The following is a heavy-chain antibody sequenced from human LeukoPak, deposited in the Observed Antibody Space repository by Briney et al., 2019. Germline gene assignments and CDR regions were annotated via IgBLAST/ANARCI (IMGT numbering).Heavy chain of an antibody. CDR2: ISWNSGTI. J-gene: IGHJ4*02. CDR1: GFTFDDYG. Sequence: GGSLRLSCAASGFTFDDYGMHWVRQAPGKGLEWVSGISWNSGTIAYADSVKGRFTISRDNAKNTLYLQMNSLKTEDTAVYYCTTEYCSSTSCYDYWGQGTLVTVSS. D-gene: IGHD2-2*01. V-gene: IGHV3-9*01. CDR3: TTEYCSSTSCYDY.